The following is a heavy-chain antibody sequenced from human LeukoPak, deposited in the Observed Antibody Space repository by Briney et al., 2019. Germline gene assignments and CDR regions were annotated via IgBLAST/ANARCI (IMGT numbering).Heavy chain of an antibody. Sequence: GGSLRLSCAASGFTFSSYAMSWVRQAPGKGLEWVSAISGSGGSTYYADSVKGRFTISRDNSKNTLYLQMNSLRAEDTAVYYCAKDRAYYDSSGYYVGDYWGQGTLVTVSS. D-gene: IGHD3-22*01. J-gene: IGHJ4*02. CDR2: ISGSGGST. CDR1: GFTFSSYA. CDR3: AKDRAYYDSSGYYVGDY. V-gene: IGHV3-23*01.